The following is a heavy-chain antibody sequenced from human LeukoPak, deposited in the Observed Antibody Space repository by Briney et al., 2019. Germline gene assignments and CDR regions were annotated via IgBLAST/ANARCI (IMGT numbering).Heavy chain of an antibody. CDR3: AKEDYYDSRGGPDY. Sequence: GGSLRLSCAASGFTFSSYAMSWVRQAPGKGLEWVLAISGSGGSTCYADPVKGRFTISRDNSKNTLYLQMNSLRAEDTAVYYCAKEDYYDSRGGPDYWGQGTLVTVSS. CDR2: ISGSGGST. D-gene: IGHD3-22*01. V-gene: IGHV3-23*01. CDR1: GFTFSSYA. J-gene: IGHJ4*02.